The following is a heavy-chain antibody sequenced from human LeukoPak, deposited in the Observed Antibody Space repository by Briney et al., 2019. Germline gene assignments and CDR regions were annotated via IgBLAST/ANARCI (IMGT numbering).Heavy chain of an antibody. Sequence: RPGGSLRLSCAASGFTVSSNYMSWVRQAPGKGLEWVSVIYSGGSTYYADSVEGRFTISRDNSKNTLYLQMNSLRAEDTAVYYCASPSGSYYFDYWGQGTLVTVSS. D-gene: IGHD1-26*01. CDR2: IYSGGST. CDR3: ASPSGSYYFDY. J-gene: IGHJ4*02. CDR1: GFTVSSNY. V-gene: IGHV3-66*02.